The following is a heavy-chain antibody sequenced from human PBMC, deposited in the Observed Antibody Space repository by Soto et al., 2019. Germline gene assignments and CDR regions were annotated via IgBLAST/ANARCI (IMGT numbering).Heavy chain of an antibody. CDR2: INFDESTT. V-gene: IGHV3-74*01. CDR3: VTCGLTAGHVYHFDD. Sequence: EVQLVESGGGLVQPGGSLRLSCAASGFTFSNYWMHWVRQAPGKGLVWVSRINFDESTTTYADSVQGRFTISRDNAKNTLYLQLNSLRAEDTAIYYCVTCGLTAGHVYHFDDWGQGALVTVSS. CDR1: GFTFSNYW. J-gene: IGHJ4*02. D-gene: IGHD3-16*01.